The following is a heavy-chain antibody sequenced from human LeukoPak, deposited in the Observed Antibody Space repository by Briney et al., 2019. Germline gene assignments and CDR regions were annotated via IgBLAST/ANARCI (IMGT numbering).Heavy chain of an antibody. D-gene: IGHD3-16*01. CDR1: GFTFSSYA. V-gene: IGHV3-23*01. CDR2: ISGGGVTT. Sequence: GGSLRLSCAASGFTFSSYAMHWARQAPGKGLEWVSGISGGGVTTYYADSVKGRFTISRDNSKNTLYLQMNSLRADDTAIYYCARNQQLGGHSYYYYGMDVWGQGTTVTVSS. J-gene: IGHJ6*02. CDR3: ARNQQLGGHSYYYYGMDV.